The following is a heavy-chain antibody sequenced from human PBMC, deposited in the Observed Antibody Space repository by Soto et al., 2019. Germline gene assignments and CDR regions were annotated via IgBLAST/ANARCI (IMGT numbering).Heavy chain of an antibody. CDR2: ISYDGRNE. D-gene: IGHD3-10*01. CDR1: GFTFSAFA. J-gene: IGHJ4*02. CDR3: AKGVVREPAYFDY. Sequence: GGSLRLSCTVSGFTFSAFAMYWVRQAPGKGLEWVALISYDGRNEDYAESVRGRFTISRGNSKNTLYLDMISLSAEDSAVYFCAKGVVREPAYFDYWGQGTLVTVSS. V-gene: IGHV3-30*18.